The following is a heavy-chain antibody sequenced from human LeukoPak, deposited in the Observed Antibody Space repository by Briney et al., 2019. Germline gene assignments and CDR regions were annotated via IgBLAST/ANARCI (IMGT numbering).Heavy chain of an antibody. D-gene: IGHD5-18*01. CDR3: AKAGFEYSCGYSDY. J-gene: IGHJ4*02. CDR1: GFTFSSYG. Sequence: GGSLRLSCAASGFTFSSYGMHWVRQAPGKGLEWVAVISYDGSNKYYADSVKGRFTISRDNSKITLYLQMNSLRAEDTAVYYCAKAGFEYSCGYSDYWGQGTLVTVSS. CDR2: ISYDGSNK. V-gene: IGHV3-30*18.